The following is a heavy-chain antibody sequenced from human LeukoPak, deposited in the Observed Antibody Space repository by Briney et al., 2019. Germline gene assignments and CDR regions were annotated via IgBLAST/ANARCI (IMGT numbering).Heavy chain of an antibody. CDR1: GFTFDDYA. CDR3: AKDKTRGPGDY. D-gene: IGHD1-14*01. CDR2: ISEDGGDT. Sequence: PGGSLRLSCAASGFTFDDYAMHWVGQAPGKGLECVSLISEDGGDTWYADSVKGRFTISRDNSKNSLYLQMNSLRAEDTAFYYCAKDKTRGPGDYWGQGTLVTVSS. V-gene: IGHV3-43*02. J-gene: IGHJ4*02.